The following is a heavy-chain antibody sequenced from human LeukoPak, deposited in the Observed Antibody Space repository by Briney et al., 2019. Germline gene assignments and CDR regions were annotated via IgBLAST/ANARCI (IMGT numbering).Heavy chain of an antibody. D-gene: IGHD3-22*01. J-gene: IGHJ4*02. CDR2: IYYSGST. V-gene: IGHV4-31*03. CDR3: ARSSYYDSSGYSNFDY. Sequence: SETLSLTCTVSGGSISSGGYYWSWIRQHPGKGLEWIGYIYYSGSTYYNPSLKSRVTISVDTSKNQFSLKLSSVTAADTAVYYCARSSYYDSSGYSNFDYWGQGTLVTVSS. CDR1: GGSISSGGYY.